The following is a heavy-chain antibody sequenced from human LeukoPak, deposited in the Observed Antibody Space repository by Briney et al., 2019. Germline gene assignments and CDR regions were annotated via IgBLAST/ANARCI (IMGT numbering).Heavy chain of an antibody. CDR1: GGSISSGGYY. CDR3: ARDAGYSSSWYLDY. D-gene: IGHD6-13*01. J-gene: IGHJ4*02. Sequence: TSETLSLTCTVSGGSISSGGYYWSWIRQHPGKGLEWIGYIYYSGSTYYNPSLKSRVTISVDTSKNQFSLKLSSVTAADTAVYYCARDAGYSSSWYLDYWGQGTLVTVSS. CDR2: IYYSGST. V-gene: IGHV4-31*03.